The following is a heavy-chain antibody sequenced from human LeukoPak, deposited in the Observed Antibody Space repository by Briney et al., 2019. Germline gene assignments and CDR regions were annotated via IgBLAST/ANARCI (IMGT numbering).Heavy chain of an antibody. CDR3: EAAAPYGDI. D-gene: IGHD2-2*01. CDR1: GFTFNTYA. CDR2: INHSGST. Sequence: SLRLSCAASGFTFNTYAIHWVRQAPGKGLEWIGEINHSGSTSYNPSLKSRVTISVDTSKNQFSLKLSSVTAADTAVYYCEAAAPYGDIWGQGTMVTVSS. V-gene: IGHV4-34*08. J-gene: IGHJ3*02.